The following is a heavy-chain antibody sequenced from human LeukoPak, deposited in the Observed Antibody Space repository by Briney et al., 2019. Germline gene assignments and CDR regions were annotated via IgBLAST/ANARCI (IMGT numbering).Heavy chain of an antibody. V-gene: IGHV3-74*01. CDR3: ARKSPSDSSGYLFDI. CDR2: INSDGSST. D-gene: IGHD3-22*01. CDR1: GFTFSSYW. J-gene: IGHJ3*02. Sequence: PGGSLRLSCAASGFTFSSYWMHWVRQAPGKGLVWVSRINSDGSSTSYADSVKGRFTISRDNAKNTLYLQMNSLRAEDTAVYYCARKSPSDSSGYLFDIWGQGTMVTVSS.